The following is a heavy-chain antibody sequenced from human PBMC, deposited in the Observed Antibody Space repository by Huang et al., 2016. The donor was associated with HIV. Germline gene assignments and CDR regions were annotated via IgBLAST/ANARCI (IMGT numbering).Heavy chain of an antibody. Sequence: EVQLVESGGGLVQPGGSLRLSCAGSGFTFSSYWMHWVRPAPGKGLLVRSRINNDGSRNTEAGSVKGRITISRDNARNTMYVQMTTLSAGDTAVYYCARHRSSGGVEEAFDIWGPGTLVTVAS. CDR3: ARHRSSGGVEEAFDI. J-gene: IGHJ3*02. D-gene: IGHD2-8*02. CDR1: GFTFSSYW. V-gene: IGHV3-74*03. CDR2: INNDGSRN.